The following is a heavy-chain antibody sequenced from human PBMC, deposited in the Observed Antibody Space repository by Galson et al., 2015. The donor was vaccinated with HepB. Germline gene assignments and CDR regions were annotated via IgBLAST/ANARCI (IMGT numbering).Heavy chain of an antibody. CDR2: INSDGSST. CDR1: GFTFSSYW. D-gene: IGHD6-19*01. Sequence: SLRLSCAASGFTFSSYWMHWVRQAPGKGLVWVSRINSDGSSTSYADSVKGRFTISRDNAKNTLYLQMNSLRAEDTAVYYCAREYSSGWYGDAFDIWGQGTMVTVSS. V-gene: IGHV3-74*01. CDR3: AREYSSGWYGDAFDI. J-gene: IGHJ3*02.